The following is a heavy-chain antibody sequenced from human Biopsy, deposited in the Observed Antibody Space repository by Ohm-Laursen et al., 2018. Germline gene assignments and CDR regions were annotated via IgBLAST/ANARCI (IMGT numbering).Heavy chain of an antibody. V-gene: IGHV1-46*01. CDR3: ARNAGWYGDLYYFDY. J-gene: IGHJ4*02. Sequence: ASVKVSCKASGYSFTSYYMHWVRQAPGQGLEWMGLINPSGSTTSYPQIFQGRVTMTRDTSKSTVYMELSSLRSADTAVYFCARNAGWYGDLYYFDYWGQGTLVTVSS. CDR1: GYSFTSYY. CDR2: INPSGSTT. D-gene: IGHD6-19*01.